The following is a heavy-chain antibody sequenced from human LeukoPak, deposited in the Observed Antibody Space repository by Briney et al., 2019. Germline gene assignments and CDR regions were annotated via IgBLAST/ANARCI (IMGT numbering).Heavy chain of an antibody. CDR2: IYHSGST. V-gene: IGHV4-30-4*01. J-gene: IGHJ4*02. CDR3: ARGVNPMGQIDY. CDR1: GGSISSGDYY. Sequence: PSETMSLTCSVSGGSISSGDYYWSWIRQPPGKGLEWIGYIYHSGSTLYNPSLKSRVTISVDTTKNQFSLRLSSVTAADTAVYYCARGVNPMGQIDYWGQGTLVTVSS. D-gene: IGHD3-10*01.